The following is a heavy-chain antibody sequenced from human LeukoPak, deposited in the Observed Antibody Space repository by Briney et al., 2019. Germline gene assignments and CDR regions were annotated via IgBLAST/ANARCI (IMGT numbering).Heavy chain of an antibody. J-gene: IGHJ5*02. V-gene: IGHV3-43*02. CDR3: AKDKYESSAYYLDH. D-gene: IGHD3-22*01. Sequence: GGSLRLSCAASGFSFDVFAMHWIRQRPGKSLEWVSLISGDGGGTYYADSVKGRFTISRDSSKNSLYLHMNNLRTEDTAFHYCAKDKYESSAYYLDHWGQGALVTVSS. CDR2: ISGDGGGT. CDR1: GFSFDVFA.